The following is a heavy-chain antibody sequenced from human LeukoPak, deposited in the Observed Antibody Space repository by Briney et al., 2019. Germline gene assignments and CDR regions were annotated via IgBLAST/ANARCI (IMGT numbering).Heavy chain of an antibody. V-gene: IGHV3-48*01. CDR3: AKDGARAAAGTGWGYYYYYYMDV. CDR2: ISSSSSTI. CDR1: GFTFSSYS. Sequence: GGSLRLSCAASGFTFSSYSMNWVRQAPGKGLEWVSYISSSSSTIYYADSVKGRFTISRDNSKNTLYLQMNSLRAEDTAVYYCAKDGARAAAGTGWGYYYYYYMDVWGKGTTVTVSS. D-gene: IGHD6-13*01. J-gene: IGHJ6*03.